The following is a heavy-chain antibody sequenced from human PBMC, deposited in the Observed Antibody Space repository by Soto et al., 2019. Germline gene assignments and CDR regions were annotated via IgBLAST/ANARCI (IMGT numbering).Heavy chain of an antibody. CDR1: GFTFSSYA. J-gene: IGHJ4*02. CDR2: ISYDGSNK. D-gene: IGHD6-19*01. Sequence: PGGSLRLSCAASGFTFSSYAMSWVRQATGKGLEWVAVISYDGSNKYYADSEKGRSTISRDNSKNTLYLQMNSLRAEDTAVYYCAKDAGIAVADPRLPGGYFDYWGQGTLVTVSS. V-gene: IGHV3-30*18. CDR3: AKDAGIAVADPRLPGGYFDY.